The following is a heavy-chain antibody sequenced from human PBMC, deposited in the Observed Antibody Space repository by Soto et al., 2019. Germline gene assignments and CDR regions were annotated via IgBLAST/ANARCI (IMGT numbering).Heavy chain of an antibody. CDR2: IIPVFGTA. Sequence: QVQLVQSGAEVKKPGSSVKVSCKASGGTFSSYAISWVRQAPGQGLEWMGGIIPVFGTANYAQKFQGRVMITADKSTSTAYMELSSLRSEDTAVYYCASCSSTSCYTYYYYYGMDVWGQGTTVTVSS. V-gene: IGHV1-69*06. J-gene: IGHJ6*02. D-gene: IGHD2-2*02. CDR3: ASCSSTSCYTYYYYYGMDV. CDR1: GGTFSSYA.